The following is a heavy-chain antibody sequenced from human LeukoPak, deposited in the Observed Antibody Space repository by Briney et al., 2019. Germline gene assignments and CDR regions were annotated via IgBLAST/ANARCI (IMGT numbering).Heavy chain of an antibody. CDR3: ATGGGYCSGGSCYGSNY. CDR2: ISSSSSYI. V-gene: IGHV3-21*01. D-gene: IGHD2-15*01. Sequence: PGGSLRLSCAASGFTFSSYSMNWVRQAPGKGLEWVSSISSSSSYIYYADSVKGRFTISRDNAKNSLYLQMNSLRAEDTAVYYCATGGGYCSGGSCYGSNYWGQGTLVTVSS. J-gene: IGHJ4*02. CDR1: GFTFSSYS.